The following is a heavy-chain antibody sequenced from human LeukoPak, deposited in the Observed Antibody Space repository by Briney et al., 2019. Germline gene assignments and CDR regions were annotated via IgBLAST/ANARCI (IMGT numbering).Heavy chain of an antibody. D-gene: IGHD6-19*01. CDR3: ARYPTGWYLDY. V-gene: IGHV6-1*01. Sequence: SQTLSLTCAISGDSVSSSTAAWNWVRQSPSSGLEWLGRTYYRCKWYTDYAVSVRSRININPDTSKNQFSLQLNSVTPEDTAVYYCARYPTGWYLDYWGQGTLVTVSS. CDR2: TYYRCKWYT. J-gene: IGHJ4*02. CDR1: GDSVSSSTAA.